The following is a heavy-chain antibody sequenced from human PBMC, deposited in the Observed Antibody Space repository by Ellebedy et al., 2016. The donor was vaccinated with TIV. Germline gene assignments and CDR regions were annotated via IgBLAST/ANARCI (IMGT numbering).Heavy chain of an antibody. Sequence: GESLKISXAASGFTFSSYAMSWVRQAPGKGLEWVSAISGSGGSTYYADSVKGRFTISRDNSKNTLYLQMNSLRAEDTAVYYCAKGLRRLRFLEWSPPGWFDPWGQGTLVTVSS. CDR3: AKGLRRLRFLEWSPPGWFDP. CDR2: ISGSGGST. J-gene: IGHJ5*02. D-gene: IGHD3-3*01. V-gene: IGHV3-23*01. CDR1: GFTFSSYA.